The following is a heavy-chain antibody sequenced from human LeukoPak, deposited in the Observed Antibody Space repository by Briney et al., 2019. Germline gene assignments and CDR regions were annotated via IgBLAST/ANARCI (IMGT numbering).Heavy chain of an antibody. V-gene: IGHV1-2*02. Sequence: GASVKVSCKASGYTFTGYYMHWVRQAPGQGLEWMGWINPNNGGTKYAQKFQDRVTMTRDTSINTAYVELSSLRSDDTAVYYCARSRYCSGSSCYSLDYWGQGTLVTVSS. CDR2: INPNNGGT. CDR3: ARSRYCSGSSCYSLDY. J-gene: IGHJ4*02. CDR1: GYTFTGYY. D-gene: IGHD2-15*01.